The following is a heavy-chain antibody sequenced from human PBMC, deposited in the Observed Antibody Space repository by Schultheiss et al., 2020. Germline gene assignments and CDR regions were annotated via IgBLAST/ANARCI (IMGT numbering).Heavy chain of an antibody. CDR1: GGSISNSSYY. D-gene: IGHD3-10*01. Sequence: SETLSLTCTVSGGSISNSSYYWGWIRQPPGKGLEWIGSIYYSGSTNYNPSLKSRVTISVDTSKNQFSLKLSSVTAADTAVYYCARDFYGSGRYYFDYWGQGTLVTVYS. CDR2: IYYSGST. CDR3: ARDFYGSGRYYFDY. J-gene: IGHJ4*02. V-gene: IGHV4-39*02.